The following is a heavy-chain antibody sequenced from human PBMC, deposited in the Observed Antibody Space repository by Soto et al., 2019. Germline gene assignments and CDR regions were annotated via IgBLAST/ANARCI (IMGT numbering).Heavy chain of an antibody. J-gene: IGHJ3*02. CDR2: ISSSSSYI. CDR3: ARGLAAKITIFGVALDAFDI. V-gene: IGHV3-21*01. CDR1: GCTLISNS. Sequence: GGALKLSCAAFGCTLISNSINWVRQAPGKGLEWVSSISSSSSYIYYADSVKGRFTISRDNAKNSLYLQMNSLRAEDTAVYYCARGLAAKITIFGVALDAFDIWGQGTMVTVSS. D-gene: IGHD3-3*01.